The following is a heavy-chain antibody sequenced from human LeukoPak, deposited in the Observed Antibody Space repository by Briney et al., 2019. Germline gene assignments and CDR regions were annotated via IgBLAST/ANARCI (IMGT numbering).Heavy chain of an antibody. CDR1: GFIFRNYA. J-gene: IGHJ4*02. D-gene: IGHD3-9*01. CDR3: AKWGDYDILTGYYVSDF. V-gene: IGHV3-23*01. Sequence: GGSPRLSCAASGFIFRNYAMSWVRQAPGKGLEWVSAITGSGDTTYYADSVKGRFTISRDNSKNTLYVEMNTLRAEDTAVYYCAKWGDYDILTGYYVSDFWGQGTLVTVSS. CDR2: ITGSGDTT.